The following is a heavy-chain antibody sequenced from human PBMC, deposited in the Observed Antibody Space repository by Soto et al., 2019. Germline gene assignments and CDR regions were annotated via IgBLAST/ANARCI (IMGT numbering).Heavy chain of an antibody. CDR1: GFTFSDYA. CDR2: IYSGGST. D-gene: IGHD3-16*02. CDR3: ARVGVDYDYVWGSYRFFDY. V-gene: IGHV3-66*01. Sequence: PGGSLRLSCAASGFTFSDYAMHWVRQAPGKGLEWVSVIYSGGSTYYADSVKGRFTISRDNSKNTLYLQMNSLRAEDTAVYYCARVGVDYDYVWGSYRFFDYWGQGTLVTVSS. J-gene: IGHJ4*02.